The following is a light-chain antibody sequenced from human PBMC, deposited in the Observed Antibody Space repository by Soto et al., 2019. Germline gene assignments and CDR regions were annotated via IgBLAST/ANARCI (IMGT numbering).Light chain of an antibody. V-gene: IGKV1-5*03. CDR1: RSLSDW. Sequence: DIQLTQSPSTLSASVGDRVTITCRASRSLSDWLAWYQQIPGTAPKLLIYRASILEDGVPSRFSGSGSGTEFTLTISSLQPDDFAPYYCQQYDTYPLTFGGGTKVEIK. J-gene: IGKJ4*01. CDR3: QQYDTYPLT. CDR2: RAS.